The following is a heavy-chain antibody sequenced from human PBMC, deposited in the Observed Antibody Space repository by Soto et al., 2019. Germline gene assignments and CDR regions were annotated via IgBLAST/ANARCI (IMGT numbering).Heavy chain of an antibody. J-gene: IGHJ4*02. Sequence: ASVKVSCKASGGTFSSYAVSWVRQAPGQGLEWMGGIIPIFGTANYAQKFQGRVTITADESTSTAYMELSSLRSEDTAVYYCARGAANYFDYWGKGTLVTVSS. CDR2: IIPIFGTA. V-gene: IGHV1-69*13. CDR1: GGTFSSYA. D-gene: IGHD3-16*01. CDR3: ARGAANYFDY.